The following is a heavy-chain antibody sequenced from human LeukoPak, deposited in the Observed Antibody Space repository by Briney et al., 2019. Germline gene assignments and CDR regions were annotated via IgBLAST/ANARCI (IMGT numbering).Heavy chain of an antibody. J-gene: IGHJ4*02. Sequence: ASVKVSCKVSGYTLTELSMHWVRQAPGKGLEWMGGFDPEDGETIYAQKFQGRVTMTEDTSTDTAYMELSGLRSEDTAVYYCATIGGSGSYQLRALFFDYWGQGTLVTVSS. V-gene: IGHV1-24*01. CDR1: GYTLTELS. CDR3: ATIGGSGSYQLRALFFDY. D-gene: IGHD3-10*01. CDR2: FDPEDGET.